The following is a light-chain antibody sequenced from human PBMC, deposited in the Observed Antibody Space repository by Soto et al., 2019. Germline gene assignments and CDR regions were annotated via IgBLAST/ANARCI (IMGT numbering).Light chain of an antibody. J-gene: IGKJ2*01. Sequence: AIRMTQSPSSFSASTGDRVTITCRASQGISSYLAWYQQKPGKAPKLLIYAASTLQSGVPSRFSGSGSATDFTLTISCLQSEDFATYYCQQYYSYPTFGQGNKLEIK. V-gene: IGKV1-8*01. CDR3: QQYYSYPT. CDR1: QGISSY. CDR2: AAS.